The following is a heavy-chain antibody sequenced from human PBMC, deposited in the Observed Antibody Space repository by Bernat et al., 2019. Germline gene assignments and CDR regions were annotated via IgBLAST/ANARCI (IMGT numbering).Heavy chain of an antibody. CDR3: TSLRRE. J-gene: IGHJ4*02. Sequence: EVQLVESGGALVKPGGSLRLSCVASGFTFSNAWMSWVRQAPGKGLEWVGRIQSKTDGGTTDYAAPVKGRFTISRDDSKNTVYLQMNSLKTEDTGVYYCTSLRREWGQGTLVTVSS. CDR1: GFTFSNAW. V-gene: IGHV3-15*02. CDR2: IQSKTDGGTT. D-gene: IGHD1-26*01.